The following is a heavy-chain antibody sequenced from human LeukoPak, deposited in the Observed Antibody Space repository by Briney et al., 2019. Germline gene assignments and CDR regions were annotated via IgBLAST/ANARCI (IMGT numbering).Heavy chain of an antibody. CDR3: AKQDIRSSAWYD. CDR1: GFTFSSYG. CDR2: IWYDGSDK. V-gene: IGHV3-33*06. J-gene: IGHJ4*02. D-gene: IGHD6-19*01. Sequence: GGSLRLSCEASGFTFSSYGMHWVRQAPGKGLEWVAVIWYDGSDKYYADSVKGRFSISRDNSKNTLYLQMNSLRAEDTAVYYCAKQDIRSSAWYDWGQGTLVTVSS.